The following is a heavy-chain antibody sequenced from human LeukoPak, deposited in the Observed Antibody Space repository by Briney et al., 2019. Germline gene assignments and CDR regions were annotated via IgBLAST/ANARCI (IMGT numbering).Heavy chain of an antibody. D-gene: IGHD4-17*01. V-gene: IGHV4-30-4*01. CDR2: IYYSGST. J-gene: IGHJ5*02. CDR1: GGSISSGDYY. Sequence: SQTLSLTCTVSGGSISSGDYYWSWIRQPPGKGLEWIGYIYYSGSTYYNPSLKSRVTISEDTSKNQFSLKLSSVTAADTAVYYCARDAGYGDYEAWFDPWGQGTLVTVSS. CDR3: ARDAGYGDYEAWFDP.